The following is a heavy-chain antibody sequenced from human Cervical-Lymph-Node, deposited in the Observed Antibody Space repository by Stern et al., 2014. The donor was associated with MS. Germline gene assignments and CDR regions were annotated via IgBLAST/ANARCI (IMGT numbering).Heavy chain of an antibody. CDR1: GYSFSSYW. Sequence: VQLVQSGAEVKKPGESLKIACKGSGYSFSSYWIAWVRQLPGKGLEWMGMIFPSDSEPRYSPSVEGQATISVDKSTSTAYLHWSSLKASDTARYYCGREVAMTAGLLGFWGQGTQVIVS. CDR3: GREVAMTAGLLGF. CDR2: IFPSDSEP. D-gene: IGHD3-22*01. J-gene: IGHJ4*02. V-gene: IGHV5-51*01.